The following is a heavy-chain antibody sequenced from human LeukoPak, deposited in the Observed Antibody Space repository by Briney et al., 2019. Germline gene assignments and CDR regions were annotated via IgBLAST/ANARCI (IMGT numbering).Heavy chain of an antibody. J-gene: IGHJ4*02. CDR1: GFSFSSNC. Sequence: GGSLRLSCAVSGFSFSSNCMSWVRQAPGKGLEWVAKIKEDGNEIYYVDSVKGRFTISRDNTKNSLFLQMNSLRAEDTAVYYCATGGAVAGRFAYWGQGTLVTVSS. V-gene: IGHV3-7*01. D-gene: IGHD6-19*01. CDR2: IKEDGNEI. CDR3: ATGGAVAGRFAY.